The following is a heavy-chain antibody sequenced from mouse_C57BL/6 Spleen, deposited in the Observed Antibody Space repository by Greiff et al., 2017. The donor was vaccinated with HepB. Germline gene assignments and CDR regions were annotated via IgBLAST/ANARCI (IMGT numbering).Heavy chain of an antibody. D-gene: IGHD2-5*01. V-gene: IGHV1-82*01. J-gene: IGHJ3*01. CDR2: IYPGDGDT. CDR3: ARDTSNRFAY. CDR1: GYAFSSSW. Sequence: QVHVKQSGPELVKPGASVKISCKASGYAFSSSWMNWVKQRPGKGLEWIGRIYPGDGDTNYNGKFKGKATLTADKSSSTAYMQLSSLTSEDSAVYFCARDTSNRFAYWGQGTLVTVSA.